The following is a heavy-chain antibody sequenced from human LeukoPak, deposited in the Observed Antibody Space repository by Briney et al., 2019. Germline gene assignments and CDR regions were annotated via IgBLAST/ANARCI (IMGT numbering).Heavy chain of an antibody. CDR2: ISWNSGSI. CDR1: GFTFNDYA. Sequence: GRPLRLSCAASGFTFNDYAMHWVRQAPGKGLEWVSGISWNSGSIGYADSVKGRFTISRDNAKNSLYLQMNSLRAEDTALYYCAKADIVATGPFDYWGQGTLVTVSS. V-gene: IGHV3-9*01. CDR3: AKADIVATGPFDY. J-gene: IGHJ4*02. D-gene: IGHD5-12*01.